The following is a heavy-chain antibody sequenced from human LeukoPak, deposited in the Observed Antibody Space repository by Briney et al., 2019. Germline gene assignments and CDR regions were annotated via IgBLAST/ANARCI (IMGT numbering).Heavy chain of an antibody. CDR3: ARHAGAVDYDSSGYLLDY. D-gene: IGHD3-22*01. CDR2: IYPGDSDT. V-gene: IGHV5-51*01. J-gene: IGHJ4*02. Sequence: GESLKISRKGSGYSFTSYWIGWVRQMPGKGLEWMGIIYPGDSDTRYSPSFQGQVTISADKSISTAYLQWSSLKASDTAMYYCARHAGAVDYDSSGYLLDYWGQGTLVTVSS. CDR1: GYSFTSYW.